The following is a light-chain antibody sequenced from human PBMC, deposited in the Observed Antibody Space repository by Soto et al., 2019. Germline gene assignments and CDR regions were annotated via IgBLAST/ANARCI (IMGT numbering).Light chain of an antibody. CDR3: QQSYNTPRT. CDR2: SAS. Sequence: DIQMTQSPSSLSAFVGDRVTITCRACQSISNQVSWYQQKPGIAPKLLIYSASSLQTGVPSRFSGSGSGTDFTLTISSLQPEDFATYYCQQSYNTPRTFGQGTKVEIK. V-gene: IGKV1-39*01. CDR1: QSISNQ. J-gene: IGKJ1*01.